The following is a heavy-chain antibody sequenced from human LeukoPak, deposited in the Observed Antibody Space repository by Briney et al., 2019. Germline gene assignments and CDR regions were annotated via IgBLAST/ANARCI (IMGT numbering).Heavy chain of an antibody. V-gene: IGHV4-38-2*02. J-gene: IGHJ3*02. CDR1: GYSISSGYY. Sequence: SETLSLTCSVSGYSISSGYYWGWIRQPPGKGLEWIGNFYHSGSTYYNPSLKSRVAISVDTSKNQFSLKLSSVTAADTAVYYCARPMLPYCSSTSCHQRDAFDIWGQGTMVTVSS. CDR3: ARPMLPYCSSTSCHQRDAFDI. CDR2: FYHSGST. D-gene: IGHD2-2*01.